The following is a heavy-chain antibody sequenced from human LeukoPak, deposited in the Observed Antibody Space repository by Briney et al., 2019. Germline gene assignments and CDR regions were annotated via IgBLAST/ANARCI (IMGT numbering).Heavy chain of an antibody. V-gene: IGHV1-18*01. CDR2: TAPYNTNS. D-gene: IGHD3-22*01. CDR3: ARDLRPTMIVVVTDDAFDI. J-gene: IGHJ3*02. Sequence: ASVKVSCKTSNYTFITYGLSWVRQAPGQGLEWMGWTAPYNTNSNYAQKFQDRATMTTDTSTATAYMELRSLRSDDTAVYYCARDLRPTMIVVVTDDAFDIWGQGTMVTVSS. CDR1: NYTFITYG.